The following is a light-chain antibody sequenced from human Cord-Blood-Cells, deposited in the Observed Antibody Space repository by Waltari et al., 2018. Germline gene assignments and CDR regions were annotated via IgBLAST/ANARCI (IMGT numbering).Light chain of an antibody. CDR3: SSYTSSSTGV. CDR2: EVR. J-gene: IGLJ2*01. CDR1: SSDVGGYNY. Sequence: QSALTQPASVSGSPGQSITISCTGTSSDVGGYNYVSWYQQHPGKAPKPMIYEVRKRPSGVSNRFSGSKSGNTASLTISGLQAEDDADYYGSSYTSSSTGVFGGGTKLTVL. V-gene: IGLV2-14*01.